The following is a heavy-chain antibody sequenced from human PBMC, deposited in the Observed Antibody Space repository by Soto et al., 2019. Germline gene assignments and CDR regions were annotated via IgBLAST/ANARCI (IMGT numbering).Heavy chain of an antibody. CDR3: ARICGSGSYQNNWFDP. CDR2: IYHSGST. CDR1: SGSISSSNW. V-gene: IGHV4-4*02. D-gene: IGHD3-10*01. Sequence: QVQLQESGPGLVKPSGTLSLICAVSSGSISSSNWWTWVRQPPGKGLEWIGEIYHSGSTNYNPSLKSRVTMSVDKSKNQFSLTLTSVTAADTAVYYCARICGSGSYQNNWFDPWGLGTLVTVSS. J-gene: IGHJ5*02.